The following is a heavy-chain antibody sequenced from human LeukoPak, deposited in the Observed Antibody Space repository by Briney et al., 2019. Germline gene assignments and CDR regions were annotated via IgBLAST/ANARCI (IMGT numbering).Heavy chain of an antibody. J-gene: IGHJ3*02. Sequence: SETLSLTCTVSGGSISSYYWSWIRQPPGKGLEWIGYIYYSGSTNYNPSLKSRVTISVDTSKNQFSLKLSSVTAADTAVYYCARVIGVCSGGSCHPDAFDIWGRGTMVTVSS. D-gene: IGHD2-15*01. CDR1: GGSISSYY. V-gene: IGHV4-59*01. CDR2: IYYSGST. CDR3: ARVIGVCSGGSCHPDAFDI.